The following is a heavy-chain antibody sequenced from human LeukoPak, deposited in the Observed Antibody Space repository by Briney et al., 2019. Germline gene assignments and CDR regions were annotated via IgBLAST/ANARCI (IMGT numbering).Heavy chain of an antibody. V-gene: IGHV1-2*02. CDR2: INPNSGGT. Sequence: ASVKVSCKASGYIFTGYYMHWVRQAPGQGLEWMGWINPNSGGTNYAQKFQGRVTMTRDTSINTAYMELSRLTSDDTAVYYCAKGVVVVPAAMAGYFDYWGQGTLVAVSS. D-gene: IGHD2-2*01. CDR1: GYIFTGYY. CDR3: AKGVVVVPAAMAGYFDY. J-gene: IGHJ4*02.